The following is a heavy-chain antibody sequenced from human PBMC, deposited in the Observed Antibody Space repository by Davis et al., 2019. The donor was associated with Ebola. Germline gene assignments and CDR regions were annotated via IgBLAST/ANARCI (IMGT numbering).Heavy chain of an antibody. CDR2: ISAYNGNT. CDR3: ASQSGYGDYVGY. D-gene: IGHD5-12*01. CDR1: GYTFTSYG. V-gene: IGHV1-18*04. Sequence: ASVKVSCKASGYTFTSYGISWVRQAPGQGLEWMGWISAYNGNTNYAQKFQGRVTMTRDTSISTAYMELSRLRSDDTAVYYCASQSGYGDYVGYWGQGTLVTVSS. J-gene: IGHJ4*02.